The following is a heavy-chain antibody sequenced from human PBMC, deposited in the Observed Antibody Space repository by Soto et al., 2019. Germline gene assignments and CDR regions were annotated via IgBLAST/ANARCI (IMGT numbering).Heavy chain of an antibody. V-gene: IGHV4-59*02. CDR2: KFYSRRGGS. CDR3: ARAFYDSSAAGVAFDL. D-gene: IGHD3-16*01. J-gene: IGHJ3*01. CDR1: GGSVSGHY. Sequence: PDTLSLTFSVSGGSVSGHYWAWIRQSPGQGMGGLSHKFYSRRGGSKTNPSLKRRVSISAVTATNHISLRLTSVTAADTAVYYCARAFYDSSAAGVAFDLWGPGTMVTVSS.